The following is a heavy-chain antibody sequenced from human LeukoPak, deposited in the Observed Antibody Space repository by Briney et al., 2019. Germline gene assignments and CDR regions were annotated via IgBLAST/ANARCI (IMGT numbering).Heavy chain of an antibody. CDR2: IYYSGST. V-gene: IGHV4-59*01. CDR3: ASGSVVTALDQ. J-gene: IGHJ4*02. CDR1: GGSMSTYY. D-gene: IGHD2-21*02. Sequence: SETLSLTCTVSGGSMSTYYWSWIRQPPGKGPEWLGYIYYSGSTNYNPSLKSRVTISVDTSKNQFSLKLISVTAADTAVYFCASGSVVTALDQWGQGTLVTVSS.